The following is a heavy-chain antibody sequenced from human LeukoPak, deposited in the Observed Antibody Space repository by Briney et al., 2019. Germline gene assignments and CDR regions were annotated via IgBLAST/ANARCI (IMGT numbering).Heavy chain of an antibody. D-gene: IGHD5-24*01. V-gene: IGHV3-48*03. Sequence: SGGSLRLSCADSGFTFSSYEMNWVRQALGKGLEWVSYISSSGSTIYYADSVKSRFTISRDNAKNSLYLQMNSLRAEDTAVYYCARRRDGYDDYWGQGTLVTVSS. J-gene: IGHJ4*02. CDR3: ARRRDGYDDY. CDR2: ISSSGSTI. CDR1: GFTFSSYE.